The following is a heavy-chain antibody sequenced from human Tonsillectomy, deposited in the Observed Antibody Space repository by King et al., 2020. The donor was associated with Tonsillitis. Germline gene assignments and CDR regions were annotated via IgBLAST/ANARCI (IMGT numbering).Heavy chain of an antibody. CDR2: SHYSGNT. CDR1: GGSISSYY. CDR3: ARGSLVLAATGLNWFDP. Sequence: MQLQESGPGLVKPSETLSLTCTVSGGSISSYYWSWIRQPPGKGLEWIGYSHYSGNTNYNPSLKSRVAISVDTSKNQVSLKLTSVTAADTAVYYCARGSLVLAATGLNWFDPWGQGTLVTVSS. V-gene: IGHV4-59*01. J-gene: IGHJ5*02. D-gene: IGHD2-15*01.